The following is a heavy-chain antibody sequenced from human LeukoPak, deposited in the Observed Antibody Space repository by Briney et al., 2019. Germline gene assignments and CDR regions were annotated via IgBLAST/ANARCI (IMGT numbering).Heavy chain of an antibody. CDR3: ARDRRDYYDSSGYYYFDY. V-gene: IGHV4-34*01. CDR2: INHSGST. J-gene: IGHJ4*02. Sequence: SETLSLTCAVYGGSFSGYYWSWIRQPPGKGLEWIGEINHSGSTNYNPSLKSRVTISVDTSKNQFSLKLSSVTAADTAVYYCARDRRDYYDSSGYYYFDYWGQGTLVTVSS. D-gene: IGHD3-22*01. CDR1: GGSFSGYY.